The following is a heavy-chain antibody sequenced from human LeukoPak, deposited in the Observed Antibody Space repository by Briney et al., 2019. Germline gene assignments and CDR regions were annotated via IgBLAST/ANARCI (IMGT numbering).Heavy chain of an antibody. Sequence: SETLSLTCTVSGGSISSGSYYWGWIRQPPGKGLEWIGSVYYRGTTYSNPSLKSRVTMSVDTSKNQFSLRLSSVTAADTAIYYCATTLYSRSCFDYWGQGTLVTVSS. D-gene: IGHD6-6*01. CDR1: GGSISSGSYY. V-gene: IGHV4-39*01. J-gene: IGHJ4*02. CDR2: VYYRGTT. CDR3: ATTLYSRSCFDY.